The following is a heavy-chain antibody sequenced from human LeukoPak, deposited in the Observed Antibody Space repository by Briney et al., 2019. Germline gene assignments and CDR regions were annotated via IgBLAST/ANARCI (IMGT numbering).Heavy chain of an antibody. CDR1: GYTFSAYD. Sequence: GASVTVSCKASGYTFSAYDINWVRQATGQGLEWMGWMNPNSGNTGFAQKFQGRVTMTRDTSINTAYMVLSNLRSEDTAVYYCARVSQTPAYYYTSGYYYHGYWGQGTRVTVSS. D-gene: IGHD3-22*01. V-gene: IGHV1-8*01. CDR3: ARVSQTPAYYYTSGYYYHGY. J-gene: IGHJ4*02. CDR2: MNPNSGNT.